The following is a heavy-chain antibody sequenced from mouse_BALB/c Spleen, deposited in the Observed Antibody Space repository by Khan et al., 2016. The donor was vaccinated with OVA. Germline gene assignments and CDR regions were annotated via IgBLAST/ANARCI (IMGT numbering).Heavy chain of an antibody. CDR1: GFTFSTYG. CDR2: VSTGGSYT. Sequence: EVQLLETGGDLVKPGGFLKLSCAASGFTFSTYGMSWVRQTPDKRLEWVATVSTGGSYTYYPDSVKGRFTISRDNAKNTLYLQLSGLKSEDTAMFYCTRLAYYYDSEGFAYWGQGTLVTVAA. V-gene: IGHV5-6*01. CDR3: TRLAYYYDSEGFAY. J-gene: IGHJ3*01. D-gene: IGHD1-1*01.